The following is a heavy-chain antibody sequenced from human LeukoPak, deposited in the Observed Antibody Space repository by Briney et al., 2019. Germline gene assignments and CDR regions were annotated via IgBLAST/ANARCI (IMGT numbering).Heavy chain of an antibody. CDR2: IIGSGGST. J-gene: IGHJ4*02. CDR3: ARGGVDYYDSSGFDY. CDR1: GFTFSSYA. Sequence: GGTLRLSCAASGFTFSSYAMSWVRQAPGKGLEWFSTIIGSGGSTYYADSVKGRFNISRDNCKNTLYLQMNSLRAEDTAVYYCARGGVDYYDSSGFDYWGQGTLVTVSS. V-gene: IGHV3-23*01. D-gene: IGHD3-22*01.